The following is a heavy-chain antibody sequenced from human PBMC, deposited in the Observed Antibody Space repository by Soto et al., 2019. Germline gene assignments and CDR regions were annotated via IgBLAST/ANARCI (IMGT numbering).Heavy chain of an antibody. Sequence: SETLSLTCTVSGGSVSSGDYFWSWIRQPPGKGLEWIGYIYDSGSSYYNPSLKSRVTMSVDTSKNQFSLKLRSVTAADTAMYYCTREKGYISGPKNFDSWGQGTLVTVSS. CDR1: GGSVSSGDYF. V-gene: IGHV4-30-4*01. J-gene: IGHJ4*01. CDR2: IYDSGSS. CDR3: TREKGYISGPKNFDS. D-gene: IGHD5-12*01.